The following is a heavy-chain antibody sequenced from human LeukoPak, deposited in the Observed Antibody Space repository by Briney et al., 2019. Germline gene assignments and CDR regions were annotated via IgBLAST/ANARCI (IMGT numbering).Heavy chain of an antibody. CDR1: GGSISSSSYY. CDR2: ISTSGTT. Sequence: SETLSLTCTVSGGSISSSSYYWGWIRQPPGKGLEWIGRISTSGTTNYDPSLKSRVTISVDTSKNHFSLKLSSVTAADTAVYYCARDLDATYAFDIWGQGTMVTVSS. J-gene: IGHJ3*02. D-gene: IGHD5-24*01. CDR3: ARDLDATYAFDI. V-gene: IGHV4-39*07.